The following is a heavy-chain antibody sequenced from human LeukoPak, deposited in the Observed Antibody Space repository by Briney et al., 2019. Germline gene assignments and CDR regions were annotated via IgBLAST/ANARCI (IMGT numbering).Heavy chain of an antibody. CDR3: ARTYYDILTGYYRPVRFDY. V-gene: IGHV5-51*01. CDR1: GYSFTSYW. CDR2: IYPGDPDT. Sequence: GESLKISCKGSGYSFTSYWIGWVRQMPGKGLEWMGIIYPGDPDTRYSPSFQGQVTISADKSISTAYLQWSSLKASDTAMYYCARTYYDILTGYYRPVRFDYWGQGTLVTVSS. J-gene: IGHJ4*02. D-gene: IGHD3-9*01.